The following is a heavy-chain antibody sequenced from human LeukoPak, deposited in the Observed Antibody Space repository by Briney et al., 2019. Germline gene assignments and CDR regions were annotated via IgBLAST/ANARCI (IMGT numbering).Heavy chain of an antibody. Sequence: PSETLSLTCSVSGDSISGHYWSWIRQPAGKGLEWVGRIHSSGSTDYNPSLKSRVTLSVDTSNNQFSLRVNSETAADTAVYYCAGGPVTTFFWGQGALVTVSS. CDR2: IHSSGST. CDR1: GDSISGHY. J-gene: IGHJ4*02. D-gene: IGHD4-17*01. V-gene: IGHV4-4*07. CDR3: AGGPVTTFF.